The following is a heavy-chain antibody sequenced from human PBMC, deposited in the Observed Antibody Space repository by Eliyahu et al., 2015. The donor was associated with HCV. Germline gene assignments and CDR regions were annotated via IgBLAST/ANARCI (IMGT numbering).Heavy chain of an antibody. V-gene: IGHV3-23*01. J-gene: IGHJ4*02. D-gene: IGHD1-1*01. CDR3: ARSPTMDY. Sequence: LLLESGGGLVQPGGSLXLSCAPSGFTFSSYAXXWVRQAPGKGLGXVSSIXATGGSTXYADSVKGRFTISRDNSKNTLYLQMNTLRAEDTALYYCARSPTMDYWGQGTLVTVSS. CDR1: GFTFSSYA. CDR2: IXATGGST.